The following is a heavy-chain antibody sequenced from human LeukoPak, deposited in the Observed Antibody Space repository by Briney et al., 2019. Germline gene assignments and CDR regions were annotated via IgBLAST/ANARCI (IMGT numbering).Heavy chain of an antibody. V-gene: IGHV3-11*01. CDR3: ARVQDLYGAGNPSAAFPI. CDR1: GFSFSDYH. Sequence: GGSLCLSCVASGFSFSDYHMTWIRQAPGKGLQWVAYLSSSSAKTSHADSVRGRFTIYRDNANNSLYLQMNSLRAEDTALYYCARVQDLYGAGNPSAAFPIWGQ. D-gene: IGHD3-10*01. CDR2: LSSSSAKT. J-gene: IGHJ3*02.